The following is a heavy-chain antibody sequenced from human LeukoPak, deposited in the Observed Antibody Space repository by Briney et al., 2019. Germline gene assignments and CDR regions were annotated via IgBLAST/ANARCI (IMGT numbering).Heavy chain of an antibody. CDR1: GFTFSSYG. CDR3: AKDSLMGYYYYYMDV. V-gene: IGHV3-30*02. D-gene: IGHD3-10*01. J-gene: IGHJ6*03. CDR2: IWYDGSNK. Sequence: PGGSLRLSCAASGFTFSSYGMHWVRQAPGKGLEWVAVIWYDGSNKYYADSVKGRFTISRDNSKNTLYLQMNSLRAEDTAVYYCAKDSLMGYYYYYMDVWGKGTTVTVSS.